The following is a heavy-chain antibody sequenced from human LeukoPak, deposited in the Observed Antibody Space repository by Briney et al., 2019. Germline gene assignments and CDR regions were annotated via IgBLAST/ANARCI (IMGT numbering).Heavy chain of an antibody. CDR2: ISYDGSQH. CDR1: GFTFSTSA. J-gene: IGHJ5*02. V-gene: IGHV3-30*04. D-gene: IGHD6-13*01. Sequence: PGGSLRLSCAASGFTFSTSAMHWVRQTPGKGLEWVALISYDGSQHYLADSLKGRFTISRDNSKNTLYLQMTSLRLDDTAMYYCAGDPSSAPYSTYWAANYFDPWGQGTLVTVSS. CDR3: AGDPSSAPYSTYWAANYFDP.